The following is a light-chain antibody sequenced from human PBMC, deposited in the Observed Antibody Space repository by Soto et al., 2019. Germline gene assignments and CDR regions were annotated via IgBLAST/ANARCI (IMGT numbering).Light chain of an antibody. J-gene: IGLJ2*01. CDR2: EVS. Sequence: QSALTQPPSASGSPGQSVTISCTGTSSDVGGYKYVSWYQQHPGKAPKLMIYEVSKRPSGVPDRFSGSKSGNTASLTVSGLQAEDEADYYCFSYAGKIVVFGGGTKLTVL. CDR1: SSDVGGYKY. V-gene: IGLV2-8*01. CDR3: FSYAGKIVV.